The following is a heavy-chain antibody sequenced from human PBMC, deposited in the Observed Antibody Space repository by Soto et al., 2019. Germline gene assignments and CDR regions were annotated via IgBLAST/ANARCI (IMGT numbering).Heavy chain of an antibody. J-gene: IGHJ4*02. CDR1: GGSISSSSYY. D-gene: IGHD3-10*01. Sequence: QLQLQESGPGLVKPSETLSLTCTVSGGSISSSSYYWGWIRQPPGKGLEWIGSIYYSGSTYYNPSLKSRVTISVDTSKNQFALKLSSVTAADTAVYYCATLWFGSGDYWGQGTLVTVSS. CDR2: IYYSGST. V-gene: IGHV4-39*01. CDR3: ATLWFGSGDY.